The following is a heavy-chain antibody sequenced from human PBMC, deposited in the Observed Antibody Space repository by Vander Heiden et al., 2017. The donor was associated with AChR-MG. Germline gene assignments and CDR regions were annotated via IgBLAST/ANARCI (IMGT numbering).Heavy chain of an antibody. J-gene: IGHJ4*02. V-gene: IGHV1-46*03. D-gene: IGHD1-26*01. Sequence: QVQLVQSGAEVKKPGASLKVSCKPSGFTFTNYHMPWVRQAPGQGLEWVGTINPSLDSTHYAQKFQGRVRMTRDTSTKTVYMDMTSLRPEDTAVYFCARELTGSFYFDFWGQGSLVTVSS. CDR1: GFTFTNYH. CDR3: ARELTGSFYFDF. CDR2: INPSLDST.